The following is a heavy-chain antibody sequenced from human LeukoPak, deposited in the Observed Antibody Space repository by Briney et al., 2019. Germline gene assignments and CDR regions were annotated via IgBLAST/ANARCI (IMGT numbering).Heavy chain of an antibody. J-gene: IGHJ4*02. CDR3: ARLTRDGYTTF. Sequence: PSETLSLTCTISGGFISTYHWSWIRQPPEKGLEWIGYIYKGSTNYNPSLKSRVTISVVTSKNQFSLKLRSVTAADTAVYYCARLTRDGYTTFWGQGTLVTVSS. CDR2: IYKGST. D-gene: IGHD5-24*01. V-gene: IGHV4-59*01. CDR1: GGFISTYH.